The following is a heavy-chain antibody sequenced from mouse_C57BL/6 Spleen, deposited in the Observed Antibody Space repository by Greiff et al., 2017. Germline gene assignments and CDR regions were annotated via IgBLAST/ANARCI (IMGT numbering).Heavy chain of an antibody. CDR1: GYSLTSYY. V-gene: IGHV1-66*01. CDR2: FYPGSGNT. CDR3: ARGAGTSFDY. Sequence: QVQLQQSGPELVKPGASVKISCKASGYSLTSYYIHWVKQRPGPGLEWIGWFYPGSGNTKYNEKFKGKATLTADTSSSAAHMQLSSLTSETSAVYYCARGAGTSFDYWGQGTTLTVSS. D-gene: IGHD4-1*01. J-gene: IGHJ2*01.